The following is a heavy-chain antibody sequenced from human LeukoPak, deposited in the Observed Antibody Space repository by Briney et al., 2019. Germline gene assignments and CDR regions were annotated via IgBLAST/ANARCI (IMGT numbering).Heavy chain of an antibody. CDR2: IRYDGSNK. CDR1: GLTFSSYG. J-gene: IGHJ4*02. V-gene: IGHV3-30*02. CDR3: AKAPSYGSGSYHVDY. Sequence: GGSLRLSCAASGLTFSSYGMHWVRQAPGKGLEGGAFIRYDGSNKYYADSVKGRFTISRDNSKNTLYLQMNSLRAEDTAVYYCAKAPSYGSGSYHVDYWGQGTLVTVSS. D-gene: IGHD3-10*01.